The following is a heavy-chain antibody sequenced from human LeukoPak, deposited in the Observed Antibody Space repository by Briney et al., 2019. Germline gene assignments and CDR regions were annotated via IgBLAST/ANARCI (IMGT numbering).Heavy chain of an antibody. CDR3: ARIMAVAGSCDY. V-gene: IGHV1-18*01. J-gene: IGHJ4*02. D-gene: IGHD6-19*01. CDR2: TSTYNGNT. Sequence: GASVKVSCKASGGTFSSYAISWVRQAPGQGLEWMGWTSTYNGNTNYAQKLQGRVTMTTDTSTSTVYMELRSLRSDDTAVYYCARIMAVAGSCDYWGQGTLVTVSS. CDR1: GGTFSSYA.